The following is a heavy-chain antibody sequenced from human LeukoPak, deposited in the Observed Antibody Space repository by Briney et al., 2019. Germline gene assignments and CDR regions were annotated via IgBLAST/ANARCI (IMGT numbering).Heavy chain of an antibody. V-gene: IGHV1-8*01. Sequence: ASVKVSCKASGYTFTSYDINWVRQATGQGLEWMGWMNPNSGNTGYAQKFQGKVTMTRNTSISTAYMELSSLRSEDTAVYYCARGGYCSGGSCYRWFDPWGQGTLVTVSS. CDR1: GYTFTSYD. CDR3: ARGGYCSGGSCYRWFDP. CDR2: MNPNSGNT. J-gene: IGHJ5*02. D-gene: IGHD2-15*01.